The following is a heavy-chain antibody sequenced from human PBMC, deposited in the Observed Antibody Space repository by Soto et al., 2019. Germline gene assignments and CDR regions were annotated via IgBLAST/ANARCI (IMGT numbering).Heavy chain of an antibody. J-gene: IGHJ6*02. Sequence: QVQLVESGGGVVQPGRSLRLSCAASGFTFSSYGMHWVRQAPGKGLEWVAVISDDGSNKYYADSVKGRFTISRDNSKNTLYLQMNSLRAEDTAVYYGAKGTTGYYYGMDVWGQGTTVTVSS. CDR3: AKGTTGYYYGMDV. D-gene: IGHD1-1*01. CDR2: ISDDGSNK. V-gene: IGHV3-30*18. CDR1: GFTFSSYG.